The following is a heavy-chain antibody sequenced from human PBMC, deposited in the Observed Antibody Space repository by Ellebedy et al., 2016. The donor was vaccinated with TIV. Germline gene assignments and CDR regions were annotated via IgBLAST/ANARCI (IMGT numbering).Heavy chain of an antibody. V-gene: IGHV4-59*08. CDR1: GGSISSYY. J-gene: IGHJ4*02. Sequence: MPSETLSLTCTVSGGSISSYYWSWIRQPPGKGLEWIGYIYYSGSTKYNPSLQSRVTISVDTSKTRFSLTLTSVTAADTAVYYCARGGIYDAKGDYWGQGTLVTVSS. D-gene: IGHD5/OR15-5a*01. CDR2: IYYSGST. CDR3: ARGGIYDAKGDY.